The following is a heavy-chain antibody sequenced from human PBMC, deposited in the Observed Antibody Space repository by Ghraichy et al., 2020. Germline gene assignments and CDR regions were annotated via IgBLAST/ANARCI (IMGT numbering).Heavy chain of an antibody. J-gene: IGHJ4*02. V-gene: IGHV3-30-3*01. D-gene: IGHD6-19*01. Sequence: GGSLRLSCAASGFTFSSYAMHWVRQAPGKGLEWVAVISYDGSNKYYADSVKGRFTISRDNSKNTLYLQMNSLRAEDTAVYYCARERIAVAGKPYYFDYWGQGTLVTVSS. CDR1: GFTFSSYA. CDR3: ARERIAVAGKPYYFDY. CDR2: ISYDGSNK.